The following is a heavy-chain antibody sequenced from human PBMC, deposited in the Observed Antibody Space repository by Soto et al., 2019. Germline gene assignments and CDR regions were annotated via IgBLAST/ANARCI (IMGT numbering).Heavy chain of an antibody. CDR3: ASLSYDTYYYDSSGYSHAFDI. J-gene: IGHJ3*02. Sequence: GASVKVSCKASGYTFTSYGISWVRQAPGQGLEWMGWISAYNGNTNYAQKLQGRVTMTTDTSTSTAYMELRSLRSDDTAVYYCASLSYDTYYYDSSGYSHAFDIWGQGTMVTVSS. D-gene: IGHD3-22*01. CDR1: GYTFTSYG. V-gene: IGHV1-18*01. CDR2: ISAYNGNT.